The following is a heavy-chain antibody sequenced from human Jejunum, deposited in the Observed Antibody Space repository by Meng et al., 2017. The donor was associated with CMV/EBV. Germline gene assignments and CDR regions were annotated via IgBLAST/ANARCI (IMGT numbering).Heavy chain of an antibody. V-gene: IGHV4-31*02. D-gene: IGHD3-3*01. CDR3: ARLLWSGDIYFDS. CDR1: GGSINAGGIY. Sequence: SGGSINAGGIYLSWIRQHPGKGLEWIGNIYYYRRSTTYNPSYKSRVTISKDTSNNQFSLKLTSVAAADTAVYYCARLLWSGDIYFDSWGQGTLVTVSS. CDR2: IYYYRRST. J-gene: IGHJ4*02.